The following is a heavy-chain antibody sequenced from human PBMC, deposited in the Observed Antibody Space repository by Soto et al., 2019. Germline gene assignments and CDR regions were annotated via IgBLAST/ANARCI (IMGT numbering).Heavy chain of an antibody. CDR1: GGSISSSSYF. Sequence: SETLSLTCTVSGGSISSSSYFWGWLRQPPGKGLEWIGEVYRTGSTNYNPSLESRLTISVDKSKNQFSLKLTSVTAADTAVYYCARARATIAAAAIFDCWGQGTLVTVSS. V-gene: IGHV4-39*07. CDR3: ARARATIAAAAIFDC. J-gene: IGHJ4*02. CDR2: VYRTGST. D-gene: IGHD6-13*01.